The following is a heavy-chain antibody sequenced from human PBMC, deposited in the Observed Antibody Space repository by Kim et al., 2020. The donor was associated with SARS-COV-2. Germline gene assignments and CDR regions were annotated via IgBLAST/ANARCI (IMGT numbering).Heavy chain of an antibody. CDR2: ISYSGGST. CDR1: GITFSNYA. J-gene: IGHJ6*01. V-gene: IGHV3-23*01. D-gene: IGHD3-10*01. Sequence: GGSLRLSCAPSGITFSNYAMTWVRQAPGKGLEWVSSISYSGGSTYYADSVKGRFTISRDNSKNRLYLQMNSLRAEDTAVYYCAKDRIPTVRGLYGMDVWG. CDR3: AKDRIPTVRGLYGMDV.